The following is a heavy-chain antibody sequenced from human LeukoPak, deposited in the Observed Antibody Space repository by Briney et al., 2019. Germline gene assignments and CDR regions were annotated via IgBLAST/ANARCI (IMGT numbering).Heavy chain of an antibody. CDR2: IYYSGST. J-gene: IGHJ6*02. Sequence: PSQTLSLTCTVSGGSISSGDYYWSWIRQPPGQGLEWIGYIYYSGSTYYNPSLKSRVTISVDTSKNQFSLKLSSVTAADTAVYYCARDGGRIAAAGHYYYYGMDVWGQGTTVTVSS. V-gene: IGHV4-30-4*01. CDR3: ARDGGRIAAAGHYYYYGMDV. CDR1: GGSISSGDYY. D-gene: IGHD6-13*01.